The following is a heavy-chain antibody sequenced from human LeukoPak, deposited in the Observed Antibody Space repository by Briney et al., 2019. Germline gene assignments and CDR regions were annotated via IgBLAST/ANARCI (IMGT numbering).Heavy chain of an antibody. J-gene: IGHJ3*02. CDR3: AKDYYDSSGYYYPLMVAFDI. CDR1: GFTFSSYA. Sequence: PGGSLRLSCAAPGFTFSSYAMSWVRQAPGKGLEWVSAISGSGGSTYYADSVKGRFTISRDNSKNTLYLQMNSLRAEDTAVYYCAKDYYDSSGYYYPLMVAFDIWGQGTMVTVSS. D-gene: IGHD3-22*01. V-gene: IGHV3-23*01. CDR2: ISGSGGST.